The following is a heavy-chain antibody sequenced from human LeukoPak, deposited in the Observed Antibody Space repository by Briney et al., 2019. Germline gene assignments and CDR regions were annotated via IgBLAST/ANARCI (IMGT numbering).Heavy chain of an antibody. CDR3: ACGGSSSANGDDY. Sequence: NAGGCLRLACGASASSLNAYNMNWVGQAPGKGLEWVSAISYTGTYIYYADSVKSRFTNSRDNAQNPLYLQMNSMRAEDTAVYCCACGGSSSANGDDYWGQGTLVTVSS. J-gene: IGHJ4*02. CDR2: ISYTGTYI. D-gene: IGHD6-6*01. V-gene: IGHV3-21*01. CDR1: ASSLNAYN.